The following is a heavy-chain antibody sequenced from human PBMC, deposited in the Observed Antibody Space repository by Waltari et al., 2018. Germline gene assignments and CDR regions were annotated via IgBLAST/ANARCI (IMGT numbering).Heavy chain of an antibody. J-gene: IGHJ4*02. CDR2: ISHDVSNK. CDR3: VKYSGFDYFFDY. V-gene: IGHV3-30*18. Sequence: CAASGFIFGNCNMHWVRQTPGQGLQWVAAISHDVSNKDYADSVKSRFTVSRDNSNNTLYLQINSLRADDTGIYFCVKYSGFDYFFDYWGQGTLVTVSS. CDR1: GFIFGNCN. D-gene: IGHD5-12*01.